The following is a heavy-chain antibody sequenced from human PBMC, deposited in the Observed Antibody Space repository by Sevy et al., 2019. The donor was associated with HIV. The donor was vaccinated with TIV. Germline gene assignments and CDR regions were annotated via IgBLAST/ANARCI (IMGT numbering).Heavy chain of an antibody. CDR2: IWYDGTNK. CDR3: ARERIAVAGMGYYFDF. Sequence: GESLKISCAASGFSFSGYGMHWVRQAPGKGLEWVAVIWYDGTNKEHKDSVKGRYTISRDNSKNTLYLQMNSLRAEDTPVYYCARERIAVAGMGYYFDFWGQGTLVTVSS. J-gene: IGHJ4*02. V-gene: IGHV3-33*01. CDR1: GFSFSGYG. D-gene: IGHD6-19*01.